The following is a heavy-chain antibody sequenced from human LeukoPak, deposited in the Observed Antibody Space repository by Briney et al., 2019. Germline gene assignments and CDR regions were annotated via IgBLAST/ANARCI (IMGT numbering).Heavy chain of an antibody. CDR3: ASQLVSATVTTGFDY. CDR2: TNHSGST. J-gene: IGHJ4*02. V-gene: IGHV4-39*07. Sequence: SETLSLTCTVSGGSISSGSYYWSWIRQPPGKGLEWIGETNHSGSTNYNPSLKSRVTISVDTSKNQFSLKLSSVTAADTAVYYCASQLVSATVTTGFDYWGQGTLVTVSS. CDR1: GGSISSGSYY. D-gene: IGHD4-17*01.